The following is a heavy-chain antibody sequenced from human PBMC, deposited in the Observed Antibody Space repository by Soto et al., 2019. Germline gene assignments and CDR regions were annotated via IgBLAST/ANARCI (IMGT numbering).Heavy chain of an antibody. CDR3: AKDVVGTGTPDAFDI. J-gene: IGHJ3*02. V-gene: IGHV3-23*01. D-gene: IGHD1-1*01. CDR2: ISGSGGST. Sequence: GGSLRLSCAASGFTFSSYSMNWVRQAPGKGLEWVSAISGSGGSTYYADSVKGRFTISRDNSKNTLYLQMNSLRAEDTAVYYCAKDVVGTGTPDAFDIWGQGTMVTVSS. CDR1: GFTFSSYS.